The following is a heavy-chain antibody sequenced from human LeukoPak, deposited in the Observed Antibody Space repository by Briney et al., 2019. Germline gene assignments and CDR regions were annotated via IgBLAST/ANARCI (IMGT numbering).Heavy chain of an antibody. D-gene: IGHD5-12*01. V-gene: IGHV1-69*04. CDR3: ARDYEGWFEP. CDR2: IIPILGIA. Sequence: GASVKVSCKASGGTFSSYSISLVRQAPGQRLEWIGMIIPILGIANYAQKFQARVTITAYKSTSTAYMEVRSMSSEETAVYYCARDYEGWFEPWGQETLVSVSS. CDR1: GGTFSSYS. J-gene: IGHJ5*02.